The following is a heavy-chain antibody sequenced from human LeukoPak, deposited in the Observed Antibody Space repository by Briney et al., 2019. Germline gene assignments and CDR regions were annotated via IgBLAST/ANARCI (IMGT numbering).Heavy chain of an antibody. CDR1: SDSIINYY. D-gene: IGHD6-19*01. J-gene: IGHJ4*02. CDR2: IYYSGST. Sequence: SETLSLTCTVSSDSIINYYWSWIRQPPGKGLEWIAYIYYSGSTDYNPSLKSRVTISVDTPKNQFSLKLSSVTAADMAVHYGARVGVWYNGYFDDWGQGTLVTVSS. V-gene: IGHV4-59*01. CDR3: ARVGVWYNGYFDD.